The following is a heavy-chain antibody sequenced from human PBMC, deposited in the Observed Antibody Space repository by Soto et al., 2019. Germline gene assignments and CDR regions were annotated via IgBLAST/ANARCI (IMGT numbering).Heavy chain of an antibody. J-gene: IGHJ3*02. CDR2: INPSGGST. CDR1: GYTFTSYY. Sequence: QVQLVQSGAEVKKPGASVKVSCKASGYTFTSYYMHWVRQAPGQGLEWMGIINPSGGSTSYAQKFQGRVSMTRDTSTSTVYMELSSLRSEDTAVYYCASSSPGSRTLMDIWGQGTMVTVSS. CDR3: ASSSPGSRTLMDI. D-gene: IGHD6-13*01. V-gene: IGHV1-46*03.